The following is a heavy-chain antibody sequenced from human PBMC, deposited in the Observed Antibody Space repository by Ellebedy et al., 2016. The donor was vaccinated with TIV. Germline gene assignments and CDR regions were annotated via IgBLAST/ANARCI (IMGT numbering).Heavy chain of an antibody. CDR2: IYPGDSDT. CDR3: ARVAGPGRSDFDY. Sequence: ASVKVSCKGSGYSFTNYWIGWVRQMPGKGLEWMGVIYPGDSDTRYSPSFQGQVTISVDKPSSTAFLQWSSLAASDTAMYYCARVAGPGRSDFDYWGQGALVTVSS. CDR1: GYSFTNYW. V-gene: IGHV5-51*04. D-gene: IGHD3-10*01. J-gene: IGHJ4*02.